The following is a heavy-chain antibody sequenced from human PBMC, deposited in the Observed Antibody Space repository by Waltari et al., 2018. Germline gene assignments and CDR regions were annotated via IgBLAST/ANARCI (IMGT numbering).Heavy chain of an antibody. CDR3: AREEDFGIPCAFDI. CDR1: GFTFSSYS. J-gene: IGHJ3*02. Sequence: EVQLVGSGGGLVQPGGSLRLSCSASGFTFSSYSMNWVRQAPGKGLEWVSYISSSSSTIYYADSVKGRFTSSRDNAKNSLYLQMNSLRAEDTAVYYCAREEDFGIPCAFDIWGQGTMVTVSS. CDR2: ISSSSSTI. D-gene: IGHD3-10*01. V-gene: IGHV3-48*01.